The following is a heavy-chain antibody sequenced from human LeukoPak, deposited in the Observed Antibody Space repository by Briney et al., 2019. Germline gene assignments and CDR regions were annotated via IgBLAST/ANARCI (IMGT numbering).Heavy chain of an antibody. CDR1: GFTFSSYG. V-gene: IGHV3-30*02. CDR2: IRYDGSNK. J-gene: IGHJ3*02. D-gene: IGHD3-3*01. Sequence: GGSLRLSCAASGFTFSSYGMHWVRQAPGKGLEWVAFIRYDGSNKYYADSVKGRFTISRDNSKNTLYLQMNSLRSEDTAVYYCARGFLGAFDIWGQGTMVTVSS. CDR3: ARGFLGAFDI.